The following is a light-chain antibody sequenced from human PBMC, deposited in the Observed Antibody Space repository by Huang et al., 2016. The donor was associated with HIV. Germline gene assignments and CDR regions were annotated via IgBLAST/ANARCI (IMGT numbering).Light chain of an antibody. V-gene: IGKV3-20*01. CDR2: GAS. J-gene: IGKJ5*01. CDR1: QSVSSDF. Sequence: GERATLSCTASQSVSSDFLAWYQQKPGQAPRLLIYGASNRANGIPDRFSGSGTGTDFTLTINGLEPEDFAVYHCQQYGRSPTFGQGTRL. CDR3: QQYGRSPT.